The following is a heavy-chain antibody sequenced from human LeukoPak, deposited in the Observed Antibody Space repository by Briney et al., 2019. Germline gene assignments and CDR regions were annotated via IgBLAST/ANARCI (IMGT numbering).Heavy chain of an antibody. CDR2: ISGSGGST. V-gene: IGHV3-23*01. Sequence: GGSLRLSCAASGFTFSDARMSWVRQAPGKGLEWVSSISGSGGSTYSADSVKGRFTISRDNSKNTLYLQMNSLRAEDTALYYCAKDRSCTNDICHGDFDYWGQGTLVTASS. J-gene: IGHJ4*02. CDR3: AKDRSCTNDICHGDFDY. CDR1: GFTFSDAR. D-gene: IGHD2-8*01.